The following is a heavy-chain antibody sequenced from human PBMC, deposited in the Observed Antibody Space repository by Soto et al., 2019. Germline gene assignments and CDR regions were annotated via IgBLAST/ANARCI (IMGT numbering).Heavy chain of an antibody. D-gene: IGHD2-2*01. V-gene: IGHV5-10-1*01. CDR1: GYSFTSYW. CDR3: ARHTRNCSSTSCYHYYYYGTDV. CDR2: IDPSDSYT. J-gene: IGHJ6*02. Sequence: GESLKISCKGSGYSFTSYWISWVRQMPGKGLEWMGRIDPSDSYTNYSPSFQGHVTISADKSISTAYLQWSSLKASDTAMYYCARHTRNCSSTSCYHYYYYGTDVWGQGTTVTVSS.